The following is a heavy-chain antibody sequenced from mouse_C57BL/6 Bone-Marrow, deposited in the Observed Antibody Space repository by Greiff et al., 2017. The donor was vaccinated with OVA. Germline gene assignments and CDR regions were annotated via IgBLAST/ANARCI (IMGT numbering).Heavy chain of an antibody. CDR1: GYTFTSYW. J-gene: IGHJ3*01. V-gene: IGHV1-50*01. Sequence: QVQLQKPGAELVKPGASVKLSCKASGYTFTSYWMQWVKQRPGQGLEWIGEIDPSDSYTNYNQKFKGKATLTVDTSSSTAYMQLSSLTSEDSAVYYCASPMTHYYDSLAYWGQGTLVTVSA. D-gene: IGHD2-4*01. CDR3: ASPMTHYYDSLAY. CDR2: IDPSDSYT.